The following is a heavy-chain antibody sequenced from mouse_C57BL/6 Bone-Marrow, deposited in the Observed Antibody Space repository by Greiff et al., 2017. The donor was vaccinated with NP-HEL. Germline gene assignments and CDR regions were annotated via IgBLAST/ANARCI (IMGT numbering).Heavy chain of an antibody. V-gene: IGHV1-42*01. D-gene: IGHD2-4*01. CDR2: INPSTGGT. Sequence: EVQLQQSGPELVKPGASVKISCKASGYSFTGYYMNWVKQSPEKSLEWIGEINPSTGGTTYNQKFKAKATLTVDKSSSTAYMQLKSLTSEDSAVYYCAKGYYDPYAMDDWGQGTSVTVSS. CDR3: AKGYYDPYAMDD. CDR1: GYSFTGYY. J-gene: IGHJ4*01.